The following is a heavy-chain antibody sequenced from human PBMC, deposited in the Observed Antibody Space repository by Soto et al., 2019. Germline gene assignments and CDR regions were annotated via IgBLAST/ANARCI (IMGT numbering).Heavy chain of an antibody. CDR2: IYSGGST. CDR1: GFTVSSNY. D-gene: IGHD3-16*01. J-gene: IGHJ6*02. Sequence: EVQLVESGGGLVQPGGSLRLSCAASGFTVSSNYMSWVHQAPGKGLEWVSVIYSGGSTYYADSVKGRFTISRDNSKNTLYLQMNSLRAEDTAVYYCAVSPSYYYYGMDVWGQGTTVTVSS. V-gene: IGHV3-66*01. CDR3: AVSPSYYYYGMDV.